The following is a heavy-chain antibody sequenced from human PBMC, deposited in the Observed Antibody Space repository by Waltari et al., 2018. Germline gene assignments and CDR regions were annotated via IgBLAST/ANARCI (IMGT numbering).Heavy chain of an antibody. CDR3: ARRVVTTGGVDY. Sequence: IRQTPGKGLEWIGYIHYSGNTYYNPSLRSRVTISVDTSKNQFSLNLRSVTAADTAVYYCARRVVTTGGVDYWGQGTLVTVSS. CDR2: IHYSGNT. D-gene: IGHD2-21*02. V-gene: IGHV4-39*07. J-gene: IGHJ4*02.